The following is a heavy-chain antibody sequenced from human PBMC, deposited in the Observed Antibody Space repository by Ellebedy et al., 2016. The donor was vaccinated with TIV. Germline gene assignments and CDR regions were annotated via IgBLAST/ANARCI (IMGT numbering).Heavy chain of an antibody. J-gene: IGHJ4*02. CDR3: GREGGVFYFDY. V-gene: IGHV1-46*01. CDR2: VNPYNGGT. D-gene: IGHD2-8*02. Sequence: AASVKVSCKTSGYTFTSDLIHWVRQAPGQGLEWMGAVNPYNGGTGYAQRFQGRVTMTRDTSASTLYMELSSLRSEDTAVYYCGREGGVFYFDYWGQGTLVTVSS. CDR1: GYTFTSDL.